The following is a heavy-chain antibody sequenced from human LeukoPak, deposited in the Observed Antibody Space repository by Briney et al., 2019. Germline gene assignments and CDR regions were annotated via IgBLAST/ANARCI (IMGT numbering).Heavy chain of an antibody. J-gene: IGHJ4*02. CDR1: GFTFSSHG. V-gene: IGHV3-23*01. CDR3: AKDDAWLQFND. CDR2: ISSSADIT. Sequence: RSGGSLRLSCAASGFTFSSHGMNWVRQAPGKGLEWISGISSSADITYYADSVKGRFTISRDNSENTLYLHMNSLRAGDTAVYFCAKDDAWLQFNDWGQGTLVTVSS. D-gene: IGHD5-24*01.